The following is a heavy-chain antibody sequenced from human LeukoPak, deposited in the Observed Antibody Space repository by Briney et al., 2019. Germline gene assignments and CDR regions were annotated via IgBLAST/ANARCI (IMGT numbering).Heavy chain of an antibody. CDR3: ARGRPRSKGSYYYYGMDV. V-gene: IGHV3-30-3*01. D-gene: IGHD3-10*01. J-gene: IGHJ6*02. CDR1: GFTFSSYA. CDR2: ISYDGSNK. Sequence: GRSLRLSCAASGFTFSSYAMHWVRQAPGKGLEWVAVISYDGSNKYYADSVKGRFTISRDNAKNTLYLQMNSLRAEDTAVYYCARGRPRSKGSYYYYGMDVWGQGTTVTVSS.